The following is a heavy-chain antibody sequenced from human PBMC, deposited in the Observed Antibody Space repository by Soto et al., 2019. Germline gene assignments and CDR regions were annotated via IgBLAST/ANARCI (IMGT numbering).Heavy chain of an antibody. D-gene: IGHD3-10*01. J-gene: IGHJ4*02. CDR2: ISGSGGST. CDR3: AKLTGGSGSYYDY. V-gene: IGHV3-23*01. CDR1: GFTFSSYA. Sequence: EVQLLESGGGLVQPGGSLRLSCAASGFTFSSYAMSWVRQAPGKGLEWVSAISGSGGSTYYADSVKGRFTISRDNSKNTLDLQMNSLRAEDTAVYYCAKLTGGSGSYYDYWGQGTLVTVSS.